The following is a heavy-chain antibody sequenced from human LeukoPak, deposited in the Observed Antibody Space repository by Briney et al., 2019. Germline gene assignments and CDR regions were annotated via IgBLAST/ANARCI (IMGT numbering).Heavy chain of an antibody. J-gene: IGHJ6*03. CDR2: ISGSSSYI. CDR1: GFTFSNYS. Sequence: GGSLRLCCAASGFTFSNYSMNWVRQAPGKGLESVSSISGSSSYIYYADSVEGRFTISRDNAKNSLYLQMNSLRAEDTAVYFCARDPGNHYYYYMDVWGRGTTVTVSS. V-gene: IGHV3-21*01. D-gene: IGHD1-1*01. CDR3: ARDPGNHYYYYMDV.